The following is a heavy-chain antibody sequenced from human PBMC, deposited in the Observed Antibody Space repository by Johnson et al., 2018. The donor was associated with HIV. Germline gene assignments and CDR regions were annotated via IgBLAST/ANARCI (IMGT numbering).Heavy chain of an antibody. J-gene: IGHJ3*02. V-gene: IGHV3-9*01. CDR2: ISWNGGSI. D-gene: IGHD1-7*01. CDR1: GIHFDDCA. Sequence: VQLVESGGGLVQPGRSLRLSCAASGIHFDDCAMHWVRQAPGKGLEWVSGISWNGGSIAYAASVKGRFTVSRDNAKKSLFLQMDSLRGDDTALYYCVKDMSTRNSPIEAFDIWGQGTMVTVSS. CDR3: VKDMSTRNSPIEAFDI.